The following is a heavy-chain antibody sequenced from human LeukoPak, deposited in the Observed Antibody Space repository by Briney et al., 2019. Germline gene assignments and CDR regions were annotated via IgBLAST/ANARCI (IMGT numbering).Heavy chain of an antibody. CDR3: AKDIVAAGLFFDY. V-gene: IGHV3-11*01. J-gene: IGHJ4*02. Sequence: GGSLRLSCAASGFGFSDYYMGWIRQAPGKGLDWVSFISSSSGSTTYYADSVKGRFTISRDNAKNSLYLQMDSLRVEDTAVYYCAKDIVAAGLFFDYWGQGTLVTVSS. D-gene: IGHD6-13*01. CDR2: ISSSSGSTT. CDR1: GFGFSDYY.